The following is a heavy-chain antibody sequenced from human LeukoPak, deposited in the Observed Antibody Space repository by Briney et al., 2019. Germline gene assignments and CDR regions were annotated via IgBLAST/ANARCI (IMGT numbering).Heavy chain of an antibody. V-gene: IGHV4-59*08. CDR1: GGSISSYY. CDR2: IYYSGST. J-gene: IGHJ5*02. Sequence: KPSETLSLTCTVSGGSISSYYWSWLRQPPGKELEWLGYIYYSGSTNYNPSLKSRVTISVDTSKNQFSLKLSSVTAADTAVYYCARREVWRSYYGSGSYGWFDPWGQGTLVTVSS. D-gene: IGHD3-10*01. CDR3: ARREVWRSYYGSGSYGWFDP.